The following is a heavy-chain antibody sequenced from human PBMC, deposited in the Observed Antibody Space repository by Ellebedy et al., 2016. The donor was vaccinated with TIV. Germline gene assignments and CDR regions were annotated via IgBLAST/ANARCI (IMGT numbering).Heavy chain of an antibody. J-gene: IGHJ5*02. CDR1: GASVSSYF. V-gene: IGHV4-59*02. CDR3: AKIVSGGASFDP. Sequence: MPSETLSLTCTASGASVSSYFWSWIRQSPGKGLEWIGYVTPSGSTNYNPSLKSRVTMSRDPSKNSFSLHLASVTATDTAIYYCAKIVSGGASFDPWGQGTLVTVSS. D-gene: IGHD3-16*01. CDR2: VTPSGST.